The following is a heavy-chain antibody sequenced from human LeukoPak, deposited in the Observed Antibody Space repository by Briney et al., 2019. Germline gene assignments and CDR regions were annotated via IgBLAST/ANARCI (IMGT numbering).Heavy chain of an antibody. CDR2: IRSKAYGGTT. Sequence: GGSLRLSCTASGFTFGDYAMSWFRQAPGKGLEWVGFIRSKAYGGTTEYAASVKGRFTISRDDSKSIAYLQMNSLKTEDTAVYYCTREIFGVVITRDYYYYMDVWGKGTTVTVSS. CDR1: GFTFGDYA. CDR3: TREIFGVVITRDYYYYMDV. D-gene: IGHD3-3*01. J-gene: IGHJ6*03. V-gene: IGHV3-49*03.